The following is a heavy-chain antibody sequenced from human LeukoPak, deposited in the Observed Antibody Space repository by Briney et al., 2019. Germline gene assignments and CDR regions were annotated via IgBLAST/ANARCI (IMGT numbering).Heavy chain of an antibody. CDR2: INPNSGGT. V-gene: IGHV1-2*02. CDR3: ARDSPGRYSGSYSPYYYYYYMDV. D-gene: IGHD1-26*01. Sequence: ASVKVSCKASGYTFTGYYMHWVRQAPGQGLEWMEWINPNSGGTNYAQKFQGRVTMTRDTSISTAYMELSRLRSDGTAVYYCARDSPGRYSGSYSPYYYYYYMDVWGKGTTVTVSS. CDR1: GYTFTGYY. J-gene: IGHJ6*03.